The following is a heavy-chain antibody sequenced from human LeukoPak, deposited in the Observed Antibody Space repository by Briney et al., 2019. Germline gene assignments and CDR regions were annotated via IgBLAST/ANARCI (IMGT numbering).Heavy chain of an antibody. V-gene: IGHV1-18*01. J-gene: IGHJ4*02. CDR2: ISAYNGNT. CDR1: GYTFTSYG. Sequence: ASVKVSCKASGYTFTSYGISWVRQAPGQGLEWMGWISAYNGNTNYAQKLQGRVTMTTDTSTSTAYMELRSLRPDDTAVYYCARDLPYSSSWESIDYWGQGTLVTVSS. CDR3: ARDLPYSSSWESIDY. D-gene: IGHD6-13*01.